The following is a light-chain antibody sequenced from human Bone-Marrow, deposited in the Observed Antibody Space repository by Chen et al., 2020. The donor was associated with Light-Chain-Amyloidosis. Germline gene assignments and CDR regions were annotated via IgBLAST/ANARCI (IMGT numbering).Light chain of an antibody. CDR1: PDIGDW. Sequence: IEVTQSPSSLSASVGAIVTITCRGSPDIGDWLAWYQLKPGSAPKSLIYAASSLHIGVPPRFSASGSGTDFTLTITSLRPEDSATYYCQPYDTYPLTFGGGTQVEIK. V-gene: IGKV1D-16*01. CDR3: QPYDTYPLT. CDR2: AAS. J-gene: IGKJ4*01.